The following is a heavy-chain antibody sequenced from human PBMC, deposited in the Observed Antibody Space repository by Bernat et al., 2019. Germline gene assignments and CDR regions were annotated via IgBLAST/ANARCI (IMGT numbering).Heavy chain of an antibody. CDR2: IKKKADGVTA. Sequence: EVQLVESGGGLVKSGGSLRLSCAASGFTFSNAWMNWARQAPGKGLEWVGRIKKKADGVTADYAAPVKGRFSISRDDSKNTLYLQMDSLKTEDTALYYCITELVGHSGYDWVYWGQGTLVTVSS. CDR3: ITELVGHSGYDWVY. J-gene: IGHJ4*02. V-gene: IGHV3-15*01. CDR1: GFTFSNAW. D-gene: IGHD5-12*01.